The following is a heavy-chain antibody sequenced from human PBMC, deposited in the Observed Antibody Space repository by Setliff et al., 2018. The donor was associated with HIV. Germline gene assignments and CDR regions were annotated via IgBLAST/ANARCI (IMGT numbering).Heavy chain of an antibody. Sequence: PGGSLRLSCAASGFTFSSYAITWVRQAPGKGLEWVSAISGSGDSTFYADSVQGRFTISRDNSKNTLFLQVNSLRAGDTALYYCARGYWEWEDSIGDAFDIWGQGTMVTVSS. D-gene: IGHD3-3*01. CDR1: GFTFSSYA. CDR2: ISGSGDST. V-gene: IGHV3-23*01. CDR3: ARGYWEWEDSIGDAFDI. J-gene: IGHJ3*02.